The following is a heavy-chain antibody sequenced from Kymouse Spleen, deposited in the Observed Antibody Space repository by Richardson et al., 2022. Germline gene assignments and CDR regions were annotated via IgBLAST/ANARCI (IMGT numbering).Heavy chain of an antibody. J-gene: IGHJ6*02. V-gene: IGHV3-33*01. Sequence: QVQLVESGGGVVQPGRSLRLSCAASGFTFSSYGMHWVRQAPGKGLEWVAVIWYDGSNKYYADSVKGRFTISRDNSKNTLYLQMNSLRAEDTAVYYCARGLRYFDWIYYYYGMDVWGQGTTVTVSS. CDR3: ARGLRYFDWIYYYYGMDV. D-gene: IGHD3-9*01. CDR1: GFTFSSYG. CDR2: IWYDGSNK.